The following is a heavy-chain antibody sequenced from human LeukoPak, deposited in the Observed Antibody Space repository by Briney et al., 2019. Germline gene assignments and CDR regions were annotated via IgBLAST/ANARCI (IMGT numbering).Heavy chain of an antibody. V-gene: IGHV1-2*02. D-gene: IGHD6-19*01. CDR3: AREYSSGWLHKTNWFDP. J-gene: IGHJ5*02. CDR1: GYTFTGYY. CDR2: INPNSGGT. Sequence: ASVKVSCKASGYTFTGYYMHWVRQAPGQGLEWMGWINPNSGGTNYAQKFQGRVTMTRDTSISTAYMELSRLRSDDTAVYYCAREYSSGWLHKTNWFDPWGQGTLVTVSS.